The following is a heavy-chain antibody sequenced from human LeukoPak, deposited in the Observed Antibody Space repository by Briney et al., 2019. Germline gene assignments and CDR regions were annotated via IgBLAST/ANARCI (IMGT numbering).Heavy chain of an antibody. CDR2: ISAYNGNT. CDR1: GYTFTSYG. Sequence: ASVKVSCKASGYTFTSYGISWVRQAPGQGLEWMGWISAYNGNTNYAQKLQGRVTMTTDTSTSTAYMELRSLRSDDTAVYYCARGIVGATAGSAFDIWGQGTMVTVSS. CDR3: ARGIVGATAGSAFDI. D-gene: IGHD1-26*01. J-gene: IGHJ3*02. V-gene: IGHV1-18*01.